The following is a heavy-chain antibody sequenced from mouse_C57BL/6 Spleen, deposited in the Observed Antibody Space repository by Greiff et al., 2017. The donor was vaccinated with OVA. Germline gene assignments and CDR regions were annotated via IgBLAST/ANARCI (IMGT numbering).Heavy chain of an antibody. CDR2: IDPANGNT. CDR1: GFNIKNTY. CDR3: AIHYYGSSYAMDY. D-gene: IGHD1-1*01. Sequence: EVQGVESVAELVRPGASVKLSCTASGFNIKNTYMHWVKQRPEQGLEWIGRIDPANGNTKYAPKFQGKATITADTSSNTAYLQLSSLTSEDTAIYYCAIHYYGSSYAMDYWGQGTSVTVSS. J-gene: IGHJ4*01. V-gene: IGHV14-3*01.